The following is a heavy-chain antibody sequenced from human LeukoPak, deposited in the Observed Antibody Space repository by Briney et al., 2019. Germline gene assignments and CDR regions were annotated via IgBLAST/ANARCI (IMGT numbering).Heavy chain of an antibody. CDR2: ISSSSSYI. CDR1: GFTFSSYS. CDR3: AKEPQGLTTGSRYNWFDP. Sequence: GGSLRLSCAASGFTFSSYSMNWVRQAPGKGLEWVSSISSSSSYIYYADSVKGRFTISRDNAKNSLYLQMNSLRAEDTAVYYCAKEPQGLTTGSRYNWFDPWGQGTLVTVSS. J-gene: IGHJ5*02. D-gene: IGHD6-13*01. V-gene: IGHV3-21*01.